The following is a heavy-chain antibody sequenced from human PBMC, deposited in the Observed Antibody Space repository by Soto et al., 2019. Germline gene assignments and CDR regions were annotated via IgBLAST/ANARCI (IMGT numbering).Heavy chain of an antibody. Sequence: GGSLRLSCAASGFTFSSYGMHWVRQAPGKGLEWVAVISYDGSNKYYADSVKGRFTISRDNAKNTVYLQMNSLRAEDTAVYYCVRDRPGPQHYFDYWGQGNMVTVSS. V-gene: IGHV3-30*03. D-gene: IGHD6-6*01. CDR2: ISYDGSNK. CDR1: GFTFSSYG. J-gene: IGHJ4*02. CDR3: VRDRPGPQHYFDY.